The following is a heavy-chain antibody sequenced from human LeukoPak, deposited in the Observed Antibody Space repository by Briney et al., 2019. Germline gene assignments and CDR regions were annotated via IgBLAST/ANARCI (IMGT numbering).Heavy chain of an antibody. V-gene: IGHV4-30-4*08. Sequence: SQTRSLTCTVSSGSISTGDYYWSWIRQPPGKGLEWIRYIYYSGSSYYNPSLKSRGTMSVDTSQNTFSLKLRAVTAPATALYHCARRAVPAAIEEGDNWFDPWGQGTLVTVSS. CDR2: IYYSGSS. CDR1: SGSISTGDYY. J-gene: IGHJ5*02. D-gene: IGHD2-2*02. CDR3: ARRAVPAAIEEGDNWFDP.